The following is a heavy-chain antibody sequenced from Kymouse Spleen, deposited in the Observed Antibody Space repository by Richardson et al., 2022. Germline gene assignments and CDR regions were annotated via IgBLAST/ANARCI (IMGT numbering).Heavy chain of an antibody. CDR2: INHSGST. V-gene: IGHV4-34*01. Sequence: QVQLQQWGAGLLKPSETLSLTCAVYGGSFSGYYWSWIRQPPGKGLEWIGEINHSGSTNYNPSLKSRVTISVDTSKNQFSLKLSSVTAADTAVYYCARGLPPWLVRDYWGQGTLVTVSS. CDR3: ARGLPPWLVRDY. D-gene: IGHD6-19*01. J-gene: IGHJ4*02. CDR1: GGSFSGYY.